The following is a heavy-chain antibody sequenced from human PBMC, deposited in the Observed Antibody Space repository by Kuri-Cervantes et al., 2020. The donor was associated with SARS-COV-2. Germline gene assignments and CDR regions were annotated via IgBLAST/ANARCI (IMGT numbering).Heavy chain of an antibody. CDR2: IISSSSYI. J-gene: IGHJ6*03. CDR3: ARASGYDFWSGYNYYYYYMDV. V-gene: IGHV3-21*01. CDR1: GFTFSSYS. D-gene: IGHD3-3*01. Sequence: GGSLRLSCAASGFTFSSYSMNWVRQAPGKGLEWVSSIISSSSYIYYADSVKGRFTISRDNAKNSLYLQMNSLRAEDTAVYYCARASGYDFWSGYNYYYYYMDVWGKGTTVTVSS.